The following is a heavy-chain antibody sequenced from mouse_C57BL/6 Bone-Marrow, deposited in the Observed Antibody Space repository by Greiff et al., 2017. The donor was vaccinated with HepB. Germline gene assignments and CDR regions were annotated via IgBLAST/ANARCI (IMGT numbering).Heavy chain of an antibody. V-gene: IGHV1-54*01. J-gene: IGHJ2*01. Sequence: QVQLQQSGAELVRPGTSVKVSCKASVYAFTNYLIEWVKQRPGQGLEWIGVINPGSGGTNYNEKFKGKATLTADKSSSTAYMQLSSLTSEDSAVYFCARGNYGRSHWGQGTTLTVSS. CDR3: ARGNYGRSH. CDR1: VYAFTNYL. CDR2: INPGSGGT. D-gene: IGHD1-1*01.